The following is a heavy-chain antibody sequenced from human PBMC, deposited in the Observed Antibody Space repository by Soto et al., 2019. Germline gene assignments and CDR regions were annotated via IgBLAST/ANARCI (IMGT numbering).Heavy chain of an antibody. J-gene: IGHJ5*02. D-gene: IGHD3-3*01. CDR2: IYYSGST. V-gene: IGHV4-59*02. CDR3: ASGVTVVGLVRRFWFDP. Sequence: SETLSLTCSFSGDSVTSHYLTWIRQPPGKGLEWIGYIYYSGSTNYNPSLKSRVTISVDTSKNQFSLKLSSVTAADTAVYYCASGVTVVGLVRRFWFDPWGQGTVVTVSS. CDR1: GDSVTSHY.